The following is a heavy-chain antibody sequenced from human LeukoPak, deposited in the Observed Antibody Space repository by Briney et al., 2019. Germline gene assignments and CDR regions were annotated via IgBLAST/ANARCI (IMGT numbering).Heavy chain of an antibody. V-gene: IGHV1-18*01. Sequence: GASVKVSCKASGYTFTSYGISWVRQAPGQGLEWMGWISAYNGNTNYAQKLQGRVTMTTDTSTSTAYMELRSLRSDDTAVYYCARHATIRGYSYGRNFDSWGQGTLVTVSS. D-gene: IGHD5-18*01. J-gene: IGHJ4*02. CDR2: ISAYNGNT. CDR1: GYTFTSYG. CDR3: ARHATIRGYSYGRNFDS.